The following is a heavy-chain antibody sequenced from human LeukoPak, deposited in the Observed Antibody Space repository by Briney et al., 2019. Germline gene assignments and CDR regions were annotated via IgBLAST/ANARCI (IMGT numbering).Heavy chain of an antibody. D-gene: IGHD6-13*01. J-gene: IGHJ6*02. CDR2: IYYSGST. V-gene: IGHV4-39*01. CDR1: GGSISSSSYY. Sequence: SETLSLTCTVSGGSISSSSYYWGRIRQPPGKGLEWIGSIYYSGSTYYNPSLKSRVTISVDTSKNQFSLKLSSVTAADTAVYYCASRYSSSWTLYYYYGMDVWGQGTTVTVSS. CDR3: ASRYSSSWTLYYYYGMDV.